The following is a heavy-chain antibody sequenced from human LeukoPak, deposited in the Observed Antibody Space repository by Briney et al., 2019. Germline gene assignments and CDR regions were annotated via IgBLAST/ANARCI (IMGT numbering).Heavy chain of an antibody. J-gene: IGHJ4*01. Sequence: SETLSLTCALSGGSVSGRYYYWGWIRQPPGKGLEWIGSIYYSVSTSYNPSRRGRVIISLDTSKNQFSLKLSSVTAADTAVYYCARASTILGHFDSWGPGTPVTASS. CDR2: IYYSVST. V-gene: IGHV4-39*07. D-gene: IGHD3-3*01. CDR3: ARASTILGHFDS. CDR1: GGSVSGRYYY.